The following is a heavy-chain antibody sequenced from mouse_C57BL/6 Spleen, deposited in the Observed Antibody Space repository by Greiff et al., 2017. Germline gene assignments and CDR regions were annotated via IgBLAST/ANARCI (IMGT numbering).Heavy chain of an antibody. D-gene: IGHD2-4*01. CDR2: INYDGSST. CDR3: ARDGIYYDYERAMDY. J-gene: IGHJ4*01. Sequence: DVKLVESEGGLVQPGSSMKLSCTASGFTFSDYYMAWVRQVPEKGLEWVANINYDGSSTYYLDSLKSRFIISRDNAKNILYLQMSSLKSEDTATYYCARDGIYYDYERAMDYWGQGTSVTVSS. CDR1: GFTFSDYY. V-gene: IGHV5-16*01.